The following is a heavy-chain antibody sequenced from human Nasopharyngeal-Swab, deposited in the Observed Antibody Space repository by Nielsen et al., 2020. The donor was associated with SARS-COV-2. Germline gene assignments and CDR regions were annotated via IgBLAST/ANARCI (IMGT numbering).Heavy chain of an antibody. D-gene: IGHD3-16*02. CDR3: ARDDYVWGSYRYREYNWFDP. J-gene: IGHJ5*02. CDR1: GFTFSSYS. V-gene: IGHV3-21*01. Sequence: GGSLRLSCAASGFTFSSYSMNWVRQAQGKGLEGVSSISSSSSYIHYADSVKGRFTISRDNAKNSLYLQMNSLRAEDTAVYYCARDDYVWGSYRYREYNWFDPWGQGTLVTVSS. CDR2: ISSSSSYI.